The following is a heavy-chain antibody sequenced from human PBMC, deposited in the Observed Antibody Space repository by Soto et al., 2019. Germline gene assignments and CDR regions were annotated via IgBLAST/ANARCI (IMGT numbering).Heavy chain of an antibody. Sequence: QLQLQESGPGLVKPSETLSLTCTVSGGSFSSSSSYWGWIRQPAGKGLEWIGTIFYSGSTYYNPSLKSRVTISVDTSKNQFSLKLSSVTAADTAVYYCARLLRYFDWLNYWYFDLWGRGTLVIVSS. CDR3: ARLLRYFDWLNYWYFDL. CDR2: IFYSGST. J-gene: IGHJ2*01. D-gene: IGHD3-9*01. CDR1: GGSFSSSSSY. V-gene: IGHV4-39*01.